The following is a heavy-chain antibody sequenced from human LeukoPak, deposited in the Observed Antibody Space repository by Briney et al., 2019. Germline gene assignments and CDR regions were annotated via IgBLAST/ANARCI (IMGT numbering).Heavy chain of an antibody. J-gene: IGHJ6*02. Sequence: LGESLKISCKGSGYSFTSYWIGLVRQLPGKGLEWMGIIYPADSDTKYSPSFQGQVTISADKSSSTAYLQWSSLKASDTAMYYCARRLYYGLDVWGQGTTVTVSS. CDR1: GYSFTSYW. CDR2: IYPADSDT. V-gene: IGHV5-51*01. CDR3: ARRLYYGLDV.